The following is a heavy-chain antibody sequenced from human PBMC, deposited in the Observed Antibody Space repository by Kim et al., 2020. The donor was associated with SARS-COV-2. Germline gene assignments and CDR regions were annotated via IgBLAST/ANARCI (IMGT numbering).Heavy chain of an antibody. Sequence: GGSLRLSCAASGFTFSSYSMNWVRQAPGKGLEWVSSISSSSSYIYYADSVKGRFTISRDNAKNSQYLQMNSLRAEDTAVYYCARDLRSSSWGPPFDYWGQGTLVTVSS. CDR1: GFTFSSYS. V-gene: IGHV3-21*01. CDR2: ISSSSSYI. CDR3: ARDLRSSSWGPPFDY. D-gene: IGHD6-13*01. J-gene: IGHJ4*02.